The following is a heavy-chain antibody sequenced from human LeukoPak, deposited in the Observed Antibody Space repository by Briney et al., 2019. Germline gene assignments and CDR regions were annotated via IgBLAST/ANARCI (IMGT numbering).Heavy chain of an antibody. CDR1: GFTFSSYA. J-gene: IGHJ3*02. CDR2: ISYDGSNK. CDR3: ARDPPGSNWAPYAFDI. V-gene: IGHV3-30*04. Sequence: PGGSLRLSCAASGFTFSSYAMHWVRQAPGKGLEWVAVISYDGSNKYYADSVKGRFTISRDNSKNTLYLQMNSLRAEDTAVYYCARDPPGSNWAPYAFDIWGQGTMVTVSS. D-gene: IGHD6-13*01.